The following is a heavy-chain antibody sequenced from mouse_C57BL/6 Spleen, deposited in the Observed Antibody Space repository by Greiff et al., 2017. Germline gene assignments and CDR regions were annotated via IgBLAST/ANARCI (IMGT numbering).Heavy chain of an antibody. Sequence: DVQLVESGGGLVKPGGSLKLSCAASGFTFSDYGMHWVRQAPEKGLEWVAYISSGSSTIYYADTVKGRFTISRDNAKNTLFLQMTSLRSEDTAMYYCARREITTVVAFDYWGQGTTLTVSS. CDR3: ARREITTVVAFDY. CDR1: GFTFSDYG. J-gene: IGHJ2*01. D-gene: IGHD1-1*01. CDR2: ISSGSSTI. V-gene: IGHV5-17*01.